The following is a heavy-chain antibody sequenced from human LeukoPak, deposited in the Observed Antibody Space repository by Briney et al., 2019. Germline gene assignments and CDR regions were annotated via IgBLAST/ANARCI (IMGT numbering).Heavy chain of an antibody. CDR2: IYYSGST. CDR1: GGSISSYY. CDR3: ARAHKLNAFDI. D-gene: IGHD1-1*01. Sequence: SETLSLTCTVSGGSISSYYWSWIRQPPGKGLEWIGYIYYSGSTNYKPSLKSRVTISVDTSKNQFSLSLRSVTAADTAVYYCARAHKLNAFDIWGQGTMVTVSS. V-gene: IGHV4-59*01. J-gene: IGHJ3*02.